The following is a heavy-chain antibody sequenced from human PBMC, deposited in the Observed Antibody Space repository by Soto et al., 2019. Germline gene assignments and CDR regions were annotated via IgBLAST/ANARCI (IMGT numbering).Heavy chain of an antibody. V-gene: IGHV4-4*02. CDR2: IYHSGST. CDR3: ARVSGSYYYGMDV. D-gene: IGHD1-26*01. CDR1: GGSISSSNW. J-gene: IGHJ6*02. Sequence: PSETLSLTCAVSGGSISSSNWWSWVRQPPGKGLEWIGEIYHSGSTNYNPSLKSRVTVSVDKSKNQFSLKLSSVTAADTAVYYCARVSGSYYYGMDVWGQGTTVT.